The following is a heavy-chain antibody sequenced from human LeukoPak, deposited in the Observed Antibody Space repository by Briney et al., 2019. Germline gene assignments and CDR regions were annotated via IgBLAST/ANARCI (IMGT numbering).Heavy chain of an antibody. CDR2: IKQDGSEK. D-gene: IGHD3-10*01. CDR3: AAMVRGY. Sequence: GGSLRLSCAASGFTFSSYSMNWVRQAPGKGLEWVAIIKQDGSEKYYVDSVKGRFTISRDNAENSLYLQMTSLRAKDTAVYYCAAMVRGYWGQGTLVTVSS. V-gene: IGHV3-7*01. J-gene: IGHJ4*02. CDR1: GFTFSSYS.